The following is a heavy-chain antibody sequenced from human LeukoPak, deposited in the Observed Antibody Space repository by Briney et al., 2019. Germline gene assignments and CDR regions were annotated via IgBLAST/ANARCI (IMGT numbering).Heavy chain of an antibody. V-gene: IGHV4-39*07. J-gene: IGHJ5*02. CDR2: IYYSGST. Sequence: SETLSLTCTVPGGSISSSSYYWGWIRQPPGKGLEWIGSIYYSGSTYYNPSLKSRVTISVDTSKNQFSLKLSSVTAADTAVYYCARGVRGVTKYNWFDPWGQGTLVTVSS. CDR3: ARGVRGVTKYNWFDP. D-gene: IGHD3-10*01. CDR1: GGSISSSSYY.